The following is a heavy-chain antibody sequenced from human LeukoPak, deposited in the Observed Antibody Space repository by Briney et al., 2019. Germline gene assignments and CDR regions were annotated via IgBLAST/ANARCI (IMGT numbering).Heavy chain of an antibody. J-gene: IGHJ4*02. CDR2: IYYSGST. D-gene: IGHD1-26*01. V-gene: IGHV4-39*01. Sequence: PSETLSLTCTVSGGSISSSSYYWGWIRQPPGKGLEWIGSIYYSGSTYYNPSLKSRVTISVDTSKNQFSLKLSTVTAADTAVYYCARGVGGSDYWGQGTLVTVSS. CDR3: ARGVGGSDY. CDR1: GGSISSSSYY.